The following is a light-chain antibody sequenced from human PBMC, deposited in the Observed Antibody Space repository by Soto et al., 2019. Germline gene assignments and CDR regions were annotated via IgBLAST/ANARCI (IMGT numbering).Light chain of an antibody. CDR2: GAS. CDR3: QQYCNSPPT. J-gene: IGKJ4*01. Sequence: EIVLTQSPGTLSLSPGERATLSCRASQGLSSNYFAWYQQRPGQAPRLLIYGASSRATGIPERFSGSGSATDFTLTISRLEPEDFAVYHCQQYCNSPPTFGGGTKEEI. CDR1: QGLSSNY. V-gene: IGKV3-20*01.